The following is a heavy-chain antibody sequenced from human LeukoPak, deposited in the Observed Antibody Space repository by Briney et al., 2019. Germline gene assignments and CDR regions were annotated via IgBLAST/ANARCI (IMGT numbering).Heavy chain of an antibody. Sequence: PSETLSLTCAVYGGSFSGYYWSWIRQPPGKGLEWIGEINHSGSTNYNPSLKSRVTISVDTSKNQFSLKPSSVTAADTAVYYCARLQTQDYDFWSGYPDPAFDIWGQGTMVTVSS. V-gene: IGHV4-34*01. D-gene: IGHD3-3*01. CDR3: ARLQTQDYDFWSGYPDPAFDI. J-gene: IGHJ3*02. CDR1: GGSFSGYY. CDR2: INHSGST.